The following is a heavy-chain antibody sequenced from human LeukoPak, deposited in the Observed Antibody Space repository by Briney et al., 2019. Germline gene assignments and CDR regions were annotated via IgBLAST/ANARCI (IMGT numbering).Heavy chain of an antibody. CDR3: ARDRNRVGATRYFQH. J-gene: IGHJ1*01. CDR1: GDSVSTNSAS. CDR2: TYYRSKWFN. Sequence: SQTLSLTCAISGDSVSTNSASWNWIRQSPSRGLEWLGRTYYRSKWFNDYAVSVKSRITINPDTSKNQFSLQLNSVTPEDTAVYYCARDRNRVGATRYFQHWGQGTLVTVSS. D-gene: IGHD1-26*01. V-gene: IGHV6-1*01.